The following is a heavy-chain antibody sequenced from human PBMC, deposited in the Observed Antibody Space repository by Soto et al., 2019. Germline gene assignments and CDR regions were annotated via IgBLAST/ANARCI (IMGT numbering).Heavy chain of an antibody. V-gene: IGHV4-59*01. CDR2: IYYSGST. CDR1: GGSISSYY. J-gene: IGHJ6*02. CDR3: ARGRTYYDFWSGYPAYYYYYGMDV. D-gene: IGHD3-3*01. Sequence: SETLSLTCTVSGGSISSYYWSRIRQPPGKGLEWIGYIYYSGSTNYNPSLKSRVTISVDTSKNQFSLKLSSVTAADTAVYYCARGRTYYDFWSGYPAYYYYYGMDVWGQGTTVTVSS.